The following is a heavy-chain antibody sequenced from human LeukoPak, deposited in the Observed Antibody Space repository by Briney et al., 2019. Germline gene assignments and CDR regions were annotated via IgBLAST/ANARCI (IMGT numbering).Heavy chain of an antibody. CDR2: IIPIFGTA. D-gene: IGHD6-6*01. CDR3: ARGSGIAALYYFDY. V-gene: IGHV1-69*13. CDR1: CYTFTSYG. J-gene: IGHJ4*02. Sequence: SVKVSCKASCYTFTSYGISWVRQAPGQGLEWMGGIIPIFGTANYAQKFQGRVTITADESTSTAYMELSSLRSEDTAVYYCARGSGIAALYYFDYWGQGTLATVSS.